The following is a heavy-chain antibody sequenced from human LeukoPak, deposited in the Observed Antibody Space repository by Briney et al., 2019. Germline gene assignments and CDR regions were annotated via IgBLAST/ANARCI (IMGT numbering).Heavy chain of an antibody. V-gene: IGHV4-59*01. CDR2: IYHSGST. CDR3: ARFRNYYDSSGYPYYFDY. J-gene: IGHJ4*02. D-gene: IGHD3-22*01. Sequence: SETLSLTCTVSGGSISSYYWSWIRQPPGKGLEWVGYIYHSGSTNYNPSLKSRVTISVDTSKNQFSLKLSSVTAADTAVYYCARFRNYYDSSGYPYYFDYWGQGTLVTVSS. CDR1: GGSISSYY.